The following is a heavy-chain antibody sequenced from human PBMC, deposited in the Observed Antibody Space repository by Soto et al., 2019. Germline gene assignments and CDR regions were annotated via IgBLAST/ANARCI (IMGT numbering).Heavy chain of an antibody. V-gene: IGHV1-69*01. Sequence: QMHLVQSGAEVRKPGSSVKVSCKASGGTFSTYAFSWVRQAPGQGLEWVGGIIPVFGATFYAQKFQGRVTVTADESKTTVYMELSSLRSEDTGLYYCARGEGYSGTLSAGFDFWGQGTQITVSS. J-gene: IGHJ4*02. CDR3: ARGEGYSGTLSAGFDF. CDR1: GGTFSTYA. D-gene: IGHD1-26*01. CDR2: IIPVFGAT.